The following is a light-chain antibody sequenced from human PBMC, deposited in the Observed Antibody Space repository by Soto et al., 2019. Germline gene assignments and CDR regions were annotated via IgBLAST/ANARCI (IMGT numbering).Light chain of an antibody. V-gene: IGKV3-20*01. J-gene: IGKJ1*01. CDR1: QRVSSDS. Sequence: EIALTQSPDTLSLSPGESATLSCRSSQRVSSDSLAWYQQQPGQAPRLLIYSTSNRATGIPDRFSGSGSGTDFTPTIRRLEPEDFALYYCQQYGRSQTFGQGTKVDIK. CDR2: STS. CDR3: QQYGRSQT.